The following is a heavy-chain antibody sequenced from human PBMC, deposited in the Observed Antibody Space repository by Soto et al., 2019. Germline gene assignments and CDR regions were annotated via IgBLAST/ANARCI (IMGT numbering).Heavy chain of an antibody. CDR3: ARQQWLVLNAFDI. V-gene: IGHV4-39*07. Sequence: SETLSLTCTVSGGSISSSIYYWGWIRQPPGKGLEWIGSIYYSGSTNYNPSLKSRVTISVDTSKNQFSLKLSSVTAADTAVYYCARQQWLVLNAFDIWGQGTMVTVSS. CDR2: IYYSGST. J-gene: IGHJ3*02. D-gene: IGHD6-19*01. CDR1: GGSISSSIYY.